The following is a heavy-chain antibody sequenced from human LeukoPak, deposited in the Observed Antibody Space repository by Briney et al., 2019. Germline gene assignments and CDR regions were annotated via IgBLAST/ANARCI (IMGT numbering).Heavy chain of an antibody. CDR3: ARDPSMVRGENTPYFDY. J-gene: IGHJ4*02. CDR2: IIPIFGTA. D-gene: IGHD3-10*01. CDR1: GGTFSSYA. V-gene: IGHV1-69*13. Sequence: GASVKVSCKASGGTFSSYAISWVRQAPGQGLEWMGGIIPIFGTADYAQKFQDRVTITADESTSTAYMDLSSLRSEDTAVYYCARDPSMVRGENTPYFDYWGQGTLVTVSS.